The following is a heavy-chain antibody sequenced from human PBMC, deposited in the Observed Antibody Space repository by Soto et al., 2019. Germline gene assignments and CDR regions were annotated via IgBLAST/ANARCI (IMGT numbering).Heavy chain of an antibody. CDR3: AREWGGITIVGVVGGNWFDP. Sequence: QVQLQESGPGLVKPSQTLSLTCTVSGGSISSGGYYWSWIRQHPGKGLEWIGYIYYSGSTYYNPSRKSRVTISVDTSKNQCSLKLSSVTAADTAVYYCAREWGGITIVGVVGGNWFDPWGQGTLVTVSS. D-gene: IGHD3-3*01. J-gene: IGHJ5*02. CDR1: GGSISSGGYY. V-gene: IGHV4-31*03. CDR2: IYYSGST.